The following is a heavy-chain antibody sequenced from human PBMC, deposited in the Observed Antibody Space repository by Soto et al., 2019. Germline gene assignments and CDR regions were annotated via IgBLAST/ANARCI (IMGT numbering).Heavy chain of an antibody. CDR1: GYNFTSYG. Sequence: QVQLVQSGAEVKKPGASVKVSCKASGYNFTSYGISWVRQAPGQGLEWMGWINTYNGNTNSAQKLQGRVTMTTDTSTSIAYMELRRLRSDDTAVDYCARDYSYGIFGYWGQGTLVTVSS. V-gene: IGHV1-18*01. CDR3: ARDYSYGIFGY. CDR2: INTYNGNT. D-gene: IGHD5-18*01. J-gene: IGHJ4*02.